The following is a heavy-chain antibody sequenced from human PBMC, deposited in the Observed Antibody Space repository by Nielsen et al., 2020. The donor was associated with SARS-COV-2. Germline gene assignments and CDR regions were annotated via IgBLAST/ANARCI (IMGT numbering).Heavy chain of an antibody. CDR1: GVSTRSGCYY. J-gene: IGHJ4*02. CDR3: AVRRGYDSRWLKRDY. D-gene: IGHD6-13*01. CDR2: IYSSGTA. V-gene: IGHV4-39*01. Sequence: SESLSLTCSVSGVSTRSGCYYRGWPRQPPGKGLEWFGSIYSSGTAYSSSFPKRRVTISVDTSKNQYSLKLSSVTAAATALYFCAVRRGYDSRWLKRDYWGQGTLVTVSS.